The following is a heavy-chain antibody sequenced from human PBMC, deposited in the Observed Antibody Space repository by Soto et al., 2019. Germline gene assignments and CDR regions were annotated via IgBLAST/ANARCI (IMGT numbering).Heavy chain of an antibody. V-gene: IGHV3-74*01. CDR1: GFDFSNTW. CDR2: INSDGSSI. D-gene: IGHD1-20*01. J-gene: IGHJ4*02. CDR3: AKDWYHTIDS. Sequence: PGGSLRPSCATSGFDFSNTWIHWVRQVPGQGLVWVSRINSDGSSIIYADSVKGRFTLSRDNAKNTVHLQMSSLRVEDTAVYYCAKDWYHTIDSWGQGIPVTVSS.